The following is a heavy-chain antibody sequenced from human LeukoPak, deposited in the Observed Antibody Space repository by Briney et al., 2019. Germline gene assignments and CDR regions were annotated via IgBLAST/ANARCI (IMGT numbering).Heavy chain of an antibody. D-gene: IGHD3-10*01. CDR3: ARGVAVLLWFGELWD. Sequence: ASVKVSCKASGYTFTSYYMHWVRQAPGQGLEWMGIINPSGGSTSYAQKFQGRVTMTRDTSTSTVYMELSSLRSEDTAVYYCARGVAVLLWFGELWDWGQGTRVTVSS. CDR1: GYTFTSYY. CDR2: INPSGGST. V-gene: IGHV1-46*01. J-gene: IGHJ4*02.